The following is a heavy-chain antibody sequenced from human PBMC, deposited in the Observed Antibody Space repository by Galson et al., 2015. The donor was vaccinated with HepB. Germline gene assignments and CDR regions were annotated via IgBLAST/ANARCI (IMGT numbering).Heavy chain of an antibody. CDR1: GYTFTVYY. CDR3: ATKDYGDWDY. D-gene: IGHD4-17*01. J-gene: IGHJ4*02. CDR2: INPNDGAT. Sequence: QSGAEVKEPGASVKVSCKASGYTFTVYYIHWVRQAPGQGLEWMGRINPNDGATNYAQSFQGRVTMTRDPSISTAYMELTRLISDDTAVYYCATKDYGDWDYWGQGTLVTVSS. V-gene: IGHV1-2*06.